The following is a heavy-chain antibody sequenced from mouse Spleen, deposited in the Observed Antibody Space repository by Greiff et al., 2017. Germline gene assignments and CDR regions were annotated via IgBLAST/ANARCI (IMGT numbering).Heavy chain of an antibody. CDR1: GYTFTSYW. V-gene: IGHV1-61*01. Sequence: QVHVKQSGAELVRPGSSVKLSCKASGYTFTSYWMDWVKQRPGQGLEWIGNIYPSDSETHYNQKFKDKATLTVDKSSSTAYMQLSSLTSEDSAVYYCARGDYGNYAWFAYWGQGTLVTVSA. D-gene: IGHD2-1*01. CDR3: ARGDYGNYAWFAY. CDR2: IYPSDSET. J-gene: IGHJ3*01.